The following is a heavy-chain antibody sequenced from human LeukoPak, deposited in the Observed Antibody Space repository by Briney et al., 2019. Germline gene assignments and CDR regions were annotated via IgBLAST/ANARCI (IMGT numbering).Heavy chain of an antibody. CDR2: IVPILGIA. V-gene: IGHV1-69*04. CDR3: ARARLTMVRGTYYYYGMDV. CDR1: GGTFSSYA. D-gene: IGHD3-10*01. J-gene: IGHJ6*02. Sequence: SVKVSCKASGGTFSSYAISWVRQAPGQGLEWMGRIVPILGIANYAQKFQGRVTITADKSTSTAYMELRSLRSDDTAVYYCARARLTMVRGTYYYYGMDVWGQGTTVTVSS.